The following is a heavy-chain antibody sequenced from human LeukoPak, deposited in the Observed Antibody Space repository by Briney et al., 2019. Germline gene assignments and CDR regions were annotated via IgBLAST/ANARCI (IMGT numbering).Heavy chain of an antibody. V-gene: IGHV3-30*02. CDR2: IRYDGSNK. CDR3: AKFIDSSWEYDAFDI. CDR1: GFTFSSYG. J-gene: IGHJ3*02. D-gene: IGHD6-13*01. Sequence: GGSLRLSCAASGFTFSSYGMHWVRQAPGKGLEWVAFIRYDGSNKYYADSVKGRFTISRDNSKNTLYLQMNSLRAEDTAVYYCAKFIDSSWEYDAFDIWGQGTMVTVSS.